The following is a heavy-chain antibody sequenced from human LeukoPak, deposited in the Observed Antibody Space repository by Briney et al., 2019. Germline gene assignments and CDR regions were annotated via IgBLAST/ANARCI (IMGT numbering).Heavy chain of an antibody. CDR1: GFTFSSYS. J-gene: IGHJ6*03. CDR2: ISSSSYI. Sequence: GGSLRLSCAASGFTFSSYSMNWVRQAPGKGLEWVSSISSSSYIYYADSVKGRFTISRDNAKNSLYLQMNSLRAEDTAVYYCAILEWPRYYYYMDVWGKGTAVSVPS. D-gene: IGHD3-3*01. V-gene: IGHV3-21*01. CDR3: AILEWPRYYYYMDV.